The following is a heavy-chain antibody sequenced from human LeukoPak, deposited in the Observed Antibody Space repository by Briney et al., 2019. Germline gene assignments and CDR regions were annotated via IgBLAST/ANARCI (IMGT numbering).Heavy chain of an antibody. CDR1: GGSFSGYY. D-gene: IGHD2-15*01. CDR3: ARGLPCSGGSCSFFGY. J-gene: IGHJ4*02. V-gene: IGHV4-34*01. CDR2: INHSGGT. Sequence: SETLSLTCAVYGGSFSGYYWSWIRQPPGKGLEWIGEINHSGGTNYNPSLKSRVTISVDTSKNQFSLKLSSVTAADTAVYYCARGLPCSGGSCSFFGYWGQGTLVTVSS.